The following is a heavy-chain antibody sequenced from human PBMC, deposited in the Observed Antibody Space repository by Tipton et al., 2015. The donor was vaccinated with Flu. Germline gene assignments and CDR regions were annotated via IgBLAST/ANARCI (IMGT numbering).Heavy chain of an antibody. D-gene: IGHD6-13*01. V-gene: IGHV4-34*01. J-gene: IGHJ4*02. CDR2: INQSGST. CDR3: AKERSQQVDEYYFDY. Sequence: GLVKPSETLSLTCAVYGGSFSGYYWSWIRQPPGKGLEWIGEINQSGSTNYNPSLKSRLTISVDTSKNQFSLKLSSVTAADTAVYYCAKERSQQVDEYYFDYWGQGTLVTVSS. CDR1: GGSFSGYY.